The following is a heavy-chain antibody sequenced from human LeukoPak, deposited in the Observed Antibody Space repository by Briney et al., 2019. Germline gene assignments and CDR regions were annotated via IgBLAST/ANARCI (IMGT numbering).Heavy chain of an antibody. V-gene: IGHV3-30*02. Sequence: GGPLRLPCAASGFTFSIYGMHWVRQAPGKALEGVAFIRYDGSNKYYADSVKARFTISRDNSKNTLYLQMNSLRAEDTAVYYCAKDLHHARIAVAGSDDWGQGTLVTVSS. D-gene: IGHD6-19*01. J-gene: IGHJ4*02. CDR2: IRYDGSNK. CDR3: AKDLHHARIAVAGSDD. CDR1: GFTFSIYG.